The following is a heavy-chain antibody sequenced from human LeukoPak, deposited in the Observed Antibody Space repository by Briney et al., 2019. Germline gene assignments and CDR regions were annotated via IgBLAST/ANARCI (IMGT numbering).Heavy chain of an antibody. CDR2: INYDGSTT. CDR3: ARGRGYDSGAYNYAFSDY. J-gene: IGHJ4*02. Sequence: GGSQRLSCAASGFTFNKYWMHWVRQAPGKGLVWVSRINYDGSTTMYADSVKGRFTISRDNSKNTLYLQMNSLRDEDTAVYYCARGRGYDSGAYNYAFSDYWGQGTLVTVSS. CDR1: GFTFNKYW. V-gene: IGHV3-74*03. D-gene: IGHD3-22*01.